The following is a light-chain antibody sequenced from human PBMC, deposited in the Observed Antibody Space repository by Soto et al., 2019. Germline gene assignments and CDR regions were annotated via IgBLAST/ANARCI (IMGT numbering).Light chain of an antibody. V-gene: IGKV3-20*01. CDR3: QQYDDSIT. J-gene: IGKJ5*01. Sequence: EIVLTQSPDTLSLSPGESATLSCRASQSVSSNYLAWYQQKPGRAPRLLIYGASNRATGIPDRFSGSGSGTDFTLTISRLDPEDFAVFYCQQYDDSITFGQGTRLEIE. CDR2: GAS. CDR1: QSVSSNY.